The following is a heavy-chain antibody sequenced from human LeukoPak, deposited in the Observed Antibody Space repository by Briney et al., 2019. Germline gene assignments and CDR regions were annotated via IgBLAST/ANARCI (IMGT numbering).Heavy chain of an antibody. CDR2: IYPGDSDT. D-gene: IGHD1-26*01. CDR1: GYTFSTYW. CDR3: ARRGWASGYFEY. V-gene: IGHV5-51*01. J-gene: IGHJ4*02. Sequence: GESLKISCKGSGYTFSTYWIGWVRQMPGKGLEWMGIIYPGDSDTRYAPSFQGQVTISADKSISTAYLQWSSLKASDTAMYYCARRGWASGYFEYWGQGTLVTVSS.